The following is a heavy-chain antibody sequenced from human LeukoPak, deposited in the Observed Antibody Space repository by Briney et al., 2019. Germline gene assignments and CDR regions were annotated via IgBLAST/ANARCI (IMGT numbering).Heavy chain of an antibody. CDR1: GYTFTGYY. V-gene: IGHV1-2*02. J-gene: IGHJ6*03. Sequence: GASVKVSCKASGYTFTGYYMHWVRQAPGQGLEWMGWINPNSGGTNYAQKFQGRVTMTRDTSISTAYMGLSRLRSDDTAVYYCARGYLVIAATHYYYYYYMDVWGKGTTVTVSS. D-gene: IGHD6-13*01. CDR3: ARGYLVIAATHYYYYYYMDV. CDR2: INPNSGGT.